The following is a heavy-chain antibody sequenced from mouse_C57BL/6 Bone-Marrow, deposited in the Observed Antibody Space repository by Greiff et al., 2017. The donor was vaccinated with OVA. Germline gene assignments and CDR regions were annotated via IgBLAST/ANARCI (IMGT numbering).Heavy chain of an antibody. J-gene: IGHJ2*01. CDR2: IYPGNSDT. Sequence: VQLQQSGTVLARPGASVKMSCKTSGYTFTSYWMHWVKQRPGQGLEWIGAIYPGNSDTSYNQKFKGTAKLTAVTSASTAYMELSSLTNEDSAVDNCTRYYGSSSWDYWGQGTTLTVSA. D-gene: IGHD1-1*01. CDR1: GYTFTSYW. V-gene: IGHV1-5*01. CDR3: TRYYGSSSWDY.